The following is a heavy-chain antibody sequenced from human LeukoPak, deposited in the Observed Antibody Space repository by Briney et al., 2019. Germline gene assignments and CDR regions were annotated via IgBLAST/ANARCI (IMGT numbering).Heavy chain of an antibody. CDR3: ARGQQLAQS. D-gene: IGHD6-13*01. CDR2: INPNSGGT. CDR1: GYTFTDYY. J-gene: IGHJ5*02. Sequence: ASVKVSCKASGYTFTDYYMHWVRQAPGQGLEWMGWINPNSGGTNYAQKFQGRVTMTRDRSISTAYMEVRRLTSGDTAVYYCARGQQLAQSWGQGTLVTVSS. V-gene: IGHV1-2*02.